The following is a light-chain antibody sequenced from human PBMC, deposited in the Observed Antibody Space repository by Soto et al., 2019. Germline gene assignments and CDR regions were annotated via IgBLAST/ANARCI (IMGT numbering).Light chain of an antibody. J-gene: IGKJ3*01. CDR1: QSINIF. V-gene: IGKV1-39*01. CDR2: GAS. Sequence: DIQMTQSPSSLSASVGDRVTIACRASQSINIFLNWYQQKPGKAPKLLIYGASSLQSGVPSRFSAAGSGTDFNLSITSLQPEDFGTYYCQEYHSPPFTFGPGTKVDIK. CDR3: QEYHSPPFT.